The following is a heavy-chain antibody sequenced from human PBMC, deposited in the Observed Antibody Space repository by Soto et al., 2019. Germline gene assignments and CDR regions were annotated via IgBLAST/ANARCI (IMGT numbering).Heavy chain of an antibody. CDR1: GFTFSSYG. CDR3: ARATYYYDSSGYFSVNDAFDI. V-gene: IGHV3-30*19. D-gene: IGHD3-22*01. CDR2: ISYDGSNK. J-gene: IGHJ3*02. Sequence: PGGSLRLSCASSGFTFSSYGMHLVRQAPGKGLEWVAVISYDGSNKYYADSVKGRFTISRDNSKNTLYLQMNSLRAEDTAVYYYARATYYYDSSGYFSVNDAFDIWGQGTMVTVSS.